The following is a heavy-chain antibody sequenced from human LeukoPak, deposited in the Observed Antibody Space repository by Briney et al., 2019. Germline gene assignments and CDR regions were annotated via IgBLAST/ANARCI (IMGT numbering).Heavy chain of an antibody. Sequence: RSGGSLRLSCAASGFTFSSYGMHWVRQAPGKGLEWVAFIRYDGSNKYYADSVKGRFTISRDNSKNTLYLQMNSLRAEDTAVYYCARAEKQWLVLGAFDIWGQGTMVTVSS. J-gene: IGHJ3*02. D-gene: IGHD6-19*01. CDR1: GFTFSSYG. V-gene: IGHV3-30*02. CDR2: IRYDGSNK. CDR3: ARAEKQWLVLGAFDI.